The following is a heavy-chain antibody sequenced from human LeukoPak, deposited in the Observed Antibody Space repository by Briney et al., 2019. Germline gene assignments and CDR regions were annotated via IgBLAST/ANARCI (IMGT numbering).Heavy chain of an antibody. V-gene: IGHV4-59*01. CDR2: IFYSGST. CDR3: ARDFRDYYGSRFDP. CDR1: GGSISSYY. D-gene: IGHD3-10*01. Sequence: SETLSLTCIVSGGSISSYYWSWIRQPPGKGLEWVGYIFYSGSTNYNPSLKSRVTISVDTSKNQFSLKLSSVTAADTAVYYCARDFRDYYGSRFDPWGQGTLVTVSS. J-gene: IGHJ5*02.